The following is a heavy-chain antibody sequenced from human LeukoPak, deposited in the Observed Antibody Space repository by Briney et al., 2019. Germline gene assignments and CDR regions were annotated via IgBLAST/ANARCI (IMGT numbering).Heavy chain of an antibody. Sequence: GASVKVSCKASGYTFTGYYMHWARQAPGQGLEWMGGIIPIFGTANYAQKFQGRVTITADESTSTAYMELSSLRSEDTAVYYCARDSRDYYDSSGYYYQGAFDIWGQGTMVTVSS. CDR2: IIPIFGTA. J-gene: IGHJ3*02. CDR3: ARDSRDYYDSSGYYYQGAFDI. CDR1: GYTFTGYY. D-gene: IGHD3-22*01. V-gene: IGHV1-69*13.